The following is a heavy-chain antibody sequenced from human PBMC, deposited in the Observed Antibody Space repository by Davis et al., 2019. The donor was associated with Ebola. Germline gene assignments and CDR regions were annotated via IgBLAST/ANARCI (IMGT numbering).Heavy chain of an antibody. D-gene: IGHD5-12*01. V-gene: IGHV5-51*01. CDR2: IYPGDSDT. J-gene: IGHJ4*02. Sequence: GESLKISCKGSGYTFTSSWIGWVRQMPGKGLEWMGIIYPGDSDTRYSPSFHGQVTISADKSISTAYLQWTSLKASDTAMYYCARRGGYAYSLVDYWGQGTLVTVSS. CDR3: ARRGGYAYSLVDY. CDR1: GYTFTSSW.